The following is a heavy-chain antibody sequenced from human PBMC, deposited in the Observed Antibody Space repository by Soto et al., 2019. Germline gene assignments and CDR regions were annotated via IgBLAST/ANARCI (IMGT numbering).Heavy chain of an antibody. J-gene: IGHJ3*02. D-gene: IGHD3-22*01. CDR1: GFTFSSYA. CDR3: ARDQRLTMIVVVIRNAFDI. Sequence: GGSLRLSCAASGFTFSSYAMHWVRKAPGKGLEWVAVISYDGSNKYYADSVKGRFTISRDNSKNTLYLQMNSLRAEDTAVYYCARDQRLTMIVVVIRNAFDIWGQGTMVTVSS. V-gene: IGHV3-30-3*01. CDR2: ISYDGSNK.